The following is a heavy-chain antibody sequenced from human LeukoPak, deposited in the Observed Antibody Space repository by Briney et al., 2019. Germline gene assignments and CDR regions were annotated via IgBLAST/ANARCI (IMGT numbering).Heavy chain of an antibody. CDR3: ARHRRGRRDFDY. CDR2: INHSGST. V-gene: IGHV4-34*01. Sequence: SETLSLTRAVYGGSFSGYYWSWIRQPPGKGLEWIGEINHSGSTNYNPSLKSRVTISVDTSKNQFSLKLSSVTAADTAVYYCARHRRGRRDFDYWGQGTLVTVSS. D-gene: IGHD3-10*01. CDR1: GGSFSGYY. J-gene: IGHJ4*02.